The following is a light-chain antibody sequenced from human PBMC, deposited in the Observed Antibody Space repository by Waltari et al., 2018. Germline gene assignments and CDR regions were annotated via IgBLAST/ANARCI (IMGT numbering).Light chain of an antibody. J-gene: IGLJ3*02. CDR1: SSDAYNY. Sequence: QSALTQPRSVSGSPGQSVTIFCTGISSDAYNYVSWYQQHPGKAPKLMIYDVSERPSGVPDRFSGSKSGNTASLTISGLQAEDEADYYCYSYAGSYIWVFGGGTKLTVL. CDR2: DVS. V-gene: IGLV2-11*01. CDR3: YSYAGSYIWV.